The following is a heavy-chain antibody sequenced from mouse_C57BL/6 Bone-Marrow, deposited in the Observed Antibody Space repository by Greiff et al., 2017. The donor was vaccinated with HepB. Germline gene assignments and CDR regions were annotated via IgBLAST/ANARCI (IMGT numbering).Heavy chain of an antibody. V-gene: IGHV6-3*01. CDR3: TTPTCDYFDY. CDR1: GFTLSNYW. J-gene: IGHJ2*01. Sequence: EVQGVESGGGLVQPGGSMKLSCVASGFTLSNYWMNWVRQSPEKGLEWVAQIRLKSDNYETHYAESVKGRFTISRDDSKSIVYLQMNNLRAEYTGIYYCTTPTCDYFDYWGQGTTLTGSS. CDR2: IRLKSDNYET. D-gene: IGHD5-5*01.